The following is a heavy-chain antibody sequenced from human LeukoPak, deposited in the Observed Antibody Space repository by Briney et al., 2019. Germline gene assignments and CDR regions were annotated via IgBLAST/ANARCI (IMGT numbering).Heavy chain of an antibody. J-gene: IGHJ6*03. CDR2: ISSSSSTI. CDR3: ARSRLGYCSGGSCYDDYYYYYMDV. CDR1: GFTFSSYS. D-gene: IGHD2-15*01. Sequence: PGGSLRLSCAASGFTFSSYSMNWVRQAPGKGLEWVSYISSSSSTIYYADPVKGRFTISRDNAKNSLYLQMNSLRAEDTAVYYCARSRLGYCSGGSCYDDYYYYYMDVWGKGTTVTVSS. V-gene: IGHV3-48*04.